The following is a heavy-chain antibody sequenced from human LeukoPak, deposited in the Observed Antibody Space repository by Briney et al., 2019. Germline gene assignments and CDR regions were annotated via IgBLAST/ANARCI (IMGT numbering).Heavy chain of an antibody. CDR2: IKSKTDGGTI. V-gene: IGHV3-15*01. CDR3: TTDPDITIFGAGSL. Sequence: GGSLRLSCAASGFTFNNAWLTWVRQAPGKGLEWVGHIKSKTDGGTIDYAAPVKGRFTISRDDSKDTLFLQMNSLKAEDTAVYYCTTDPDITIFGAGSLWGQGTLVTVFS. J-gene: IGHJ4*02. D-gene: IGHD3-3*01. CDR1: GFTFNNAW.